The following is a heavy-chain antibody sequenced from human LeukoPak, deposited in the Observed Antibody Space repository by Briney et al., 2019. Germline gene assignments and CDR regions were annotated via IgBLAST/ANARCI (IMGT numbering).Heavy chain of an antibody. J-gene: IGHJ4*02. CDR3: AKDIWQWFGELPYDY. Sequence: GGSLRLSCAASGFTFDDYAMHWVRQAPGKGLEWVSGISWNSGSIGYADSVKGRLTISRDNAKNSLYLQMNSLRAEDTALYYCAKDIWQWFGELPYDYWGQGTLVTVSS. CDR1: GFTFDDYA. V-gene: IGHV3-9*01. CDR2: ISWNSGSI. D-gene: IGHD3-10*01.